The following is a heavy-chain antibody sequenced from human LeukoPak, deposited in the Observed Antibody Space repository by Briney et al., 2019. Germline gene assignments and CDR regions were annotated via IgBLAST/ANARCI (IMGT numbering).Heavy chain of an antibody. V-gene: IGHV3-11*04. D-gene: IGHD2-2*01. CDR2: IRSSGSTI. CDR1: GFTFSDYY. CDR3: ARVDCSSTSCYEFDY. J-gene: IGHJ4*02. Sequence: GGSLRLSCAASGFTFSDYYMSWIRQAPGKGLEWVSYIRSSGSTIYYADSVKGRFTISRDSAKNSLYLQMNSLRAEDTAVYYCARVDCSSTSCYEFDYWGQGTLVTVSS.